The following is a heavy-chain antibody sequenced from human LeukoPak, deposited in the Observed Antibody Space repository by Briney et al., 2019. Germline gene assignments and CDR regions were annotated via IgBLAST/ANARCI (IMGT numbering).Heavy chain of an antibody. CDR1: GGTFSSYA. D-gene: IGHD6-19*01. J-gene: IGHJ5*02. Sequence: ASVKVSRKASGGTFSSYAISWVRQAPGQGLEWMGGIIPIFGTANYAQKFQGRVTITADESMSTAYMELSSLRSEDTAVYYCARDGFRQWLVHRSWFDPWGQGTLVTVSS. CDR3: ARDGFRQWLVHRSWFDP. CDR2: IIPIFGTA. V-gene: IGHV1-69*01.